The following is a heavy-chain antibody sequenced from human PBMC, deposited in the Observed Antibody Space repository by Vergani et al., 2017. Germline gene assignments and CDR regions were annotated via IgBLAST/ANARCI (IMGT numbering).Heavy chain of an antibody. Sequence: EVQLLESVGGLVQPGGSLRLSCAASGFTFSSYAMSWVRQAPGKGLEWVSAISGSGGSTYYADSVKGRFTISRDNSKNTLYLQMNSLRAEDTAVYYCAKDPGDIVVVPAAETTYYYYGMDVWGQGTTVTVSS. CDR2: ISGSGGST. CDR3: AKDPGDIVVVPAAETTYYYYGMDV. J-gene: IGHJ6*02. D-gene: IGHD2-2*01. V-gene: IGHV3-23*01. CDR1: GFTFSSYA.